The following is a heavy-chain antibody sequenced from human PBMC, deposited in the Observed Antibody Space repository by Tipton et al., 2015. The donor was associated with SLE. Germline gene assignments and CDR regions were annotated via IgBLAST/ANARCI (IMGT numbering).Heavy chain of an antibody. CDR2: ISVSGSI. V-gene: IGHV4-61*09. Sequence: LRLSCTVSGGSISSGSYYWSWIRQPAGKGLEWIGHISVSGSINYNPTLRSRVTISRDTSKNQFSLKLTSVTAADTAVYYCARTAVPATMGAFDIWGQGTMVTVSS. CDR1: GGSISSGSYY. D-gene: IGHD2-2*01. CDR3: ARTAVPATMGAFDI. J-gene: IGHJ3*02.